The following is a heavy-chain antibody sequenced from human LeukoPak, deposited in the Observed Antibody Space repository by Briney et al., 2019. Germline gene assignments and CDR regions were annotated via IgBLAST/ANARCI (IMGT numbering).Heavy chain of an antibody. CDR2: ITWNSGSI. Sequence: PGGSLRLSCAASGFTFDDYAMHWVRQTPGKGLEWVSGITWNSGSITYADSVRGRFTISRDNAKNSLYLQMNSLRAEDTAFYYCAKAQRNAFFDYWGQGTLVTVSS. CDR1: GFTFDDYA. CDR3: AKAQRNAFFDY. J-gene: IGHJ4*02. V-gene: IGHV3-9*01. D-gene: IGHD3-16*01.